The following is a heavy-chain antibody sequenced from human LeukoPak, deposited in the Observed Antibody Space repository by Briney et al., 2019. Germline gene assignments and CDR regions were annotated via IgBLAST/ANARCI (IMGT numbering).Heavy chain of an antibody. J-gene: IGHJ2*01. CDR3: ARVNLGQLLYWYFDL. CDR1: DGSISTFY. V-gene: IGHV4-59*01. D-gene: IGHD4-23*01. Sequence: SETLSLTCAVSDGSISTFYWSWIRQPPGKGLEWIGYTHYSGTTYYNPSLKSRVTMSVNTSKHQFSLEMTSVTAADTAVYYCARVNLGQLLYWYFDLWGRGTLVTVSS. CDR2: THYSGTT.